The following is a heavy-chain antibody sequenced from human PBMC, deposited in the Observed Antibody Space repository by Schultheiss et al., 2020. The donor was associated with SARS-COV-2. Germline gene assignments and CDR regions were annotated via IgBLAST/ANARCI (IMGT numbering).Heavy chain of an antibody. CDR3: ARSYDILTPFDY. CDR1: GGSVSSGSYY. Sequence: SQTLSLTCTVSGGSVSSGSYYWSWIRQPPGKGLEWIGYIYYSGSTNYNPSLKSRVTISVDTSKNQFSLKLSSVTAADTAVYYCARSYDILTPFDYWGQGTLVTVSS. J-gene: IGHJ4*02. D-gene: IGHD3-9*01. CDR2: IYYSGST. V-gene: IGHV4-61*01.